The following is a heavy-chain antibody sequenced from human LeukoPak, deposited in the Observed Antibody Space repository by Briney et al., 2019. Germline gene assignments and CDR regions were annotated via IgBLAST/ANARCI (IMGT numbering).Heavy chain of an antibody. CDR2: IWYGGSNK. CDR1: GFTFSSYG. D-gene: IGHD7-27*01. V-gene: IGHV3-30*02. Sequence: GGSLRLSCAASGFTFSSYGMHWVRQAPGKGLEWVAVIWYGGSNKYYADSVKGRFTISRDNSKNTLYLQMNSLRAEDTAVYYCAKGSDPGVYFDYWGQGTLVTVSS. J-gene: IGHJ4*02. CDR3: AKGSDPGVYFDY.